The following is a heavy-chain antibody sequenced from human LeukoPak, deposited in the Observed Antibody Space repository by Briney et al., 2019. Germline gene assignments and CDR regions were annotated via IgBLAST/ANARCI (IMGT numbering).Heavy chain of an antibody. J-gene: IGHJ6*02. CDR1: GFTFSNYG. CDR3: AKNYRSKEVRGQFCYYCALDV. Sequence: GGSLRLSCAASGFTFSNYGMISYGGNPRYYADSVKGRFTISRDNSKNTLFLEMNSLRAEDTADYYCAKNYRSKEVRGQFCYYCALDVWGQGTTVTVSS. CDR2: ISYGGNPR. V-gene: IGHV3-30*18. D-gene: IGHD3-10*01.